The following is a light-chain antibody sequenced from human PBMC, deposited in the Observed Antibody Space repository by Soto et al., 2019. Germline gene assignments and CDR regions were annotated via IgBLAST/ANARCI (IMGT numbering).Light chain of an antibody. Sequence: EIVMTQSPATLSLSPGERATLSCRASQSVGKYLVWYQQKPGQAPRLLIYDASNRATGIPARFSGSGSGTDFTLTISRLEPEDFAVYYCQQYGSSPPPFGGGTRLEIK. CDR1: QSVGKY. CDR2: DAS. CDR3: QQYGSSPPP. V-gene: IGKV3-20*01. J-gene: IGKJ5*01.